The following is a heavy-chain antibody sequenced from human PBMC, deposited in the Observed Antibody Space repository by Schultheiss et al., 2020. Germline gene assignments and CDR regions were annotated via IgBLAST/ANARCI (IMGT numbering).Heavy chain of an antibody. J-gene: IGHJ6*02. Sequence: GESLKISCAASGFTFSSYAMHWVRQAPGKGLVWVAVISYDGSNKYYADSVKGRFTISRDNSKNTLYLQMNSLRAEDTAVYYCARAVTVVATTGMDVWGQGTTVTVSS. CDR3: ARAVTVVATTGMDV. CDR1: GFTFSSYA. D-gene: IGHD5-12*01. CDR2: ISYDGSNK. V-gene: IGHV3-30-3*01.